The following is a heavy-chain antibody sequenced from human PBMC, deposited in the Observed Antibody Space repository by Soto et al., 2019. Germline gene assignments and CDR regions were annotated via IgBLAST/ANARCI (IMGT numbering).Heavy chain of an antibody. J-gene: IGHJ4*02. CDR3: AHRPIVGAAI. D-gene: IGHD1-26*01. CDR1: GGSISSDDYY. Sequence: LSLTCTVSGGSISSDDYYWSWIRQAPGRGLEWIGYIHSSGSIYYNPSLKSRATMSIDTAGNQFSLKLSSVTAADTAVYYCAHRPIVGAAIWGQGTLVTVSS. V-gene: IGHV4-30-4*01. CDR2: IHSSGSI.